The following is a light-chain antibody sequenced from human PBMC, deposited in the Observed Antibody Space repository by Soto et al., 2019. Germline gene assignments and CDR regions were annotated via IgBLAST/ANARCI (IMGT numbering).Light chain of an antibody. CDR1: SSDVGGYKY. V-gene: IGLV2-14*03. J-gene: IGLJ3*02. CDR2: DVS. Sequence: QSVLTQPASVSGSPGQSITISCTGTSSDVGGYKYVSWYQQHPGKAPKLMIYDVSYRPSGVPNRFSGSKSGNTASLTISGLQVEDEADYYCSSYSTSSTPWVFGGGTKVTVL. CDR3: SSYSTSSTPWV.